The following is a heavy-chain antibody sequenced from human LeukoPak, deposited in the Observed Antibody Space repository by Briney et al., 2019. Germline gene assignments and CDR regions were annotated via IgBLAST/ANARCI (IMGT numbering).Heavy chain of an antibody. Sequence: SGGSLRLSCAAPGFTFSNAWMSWVRQAPGRGLEWVGRIKRRGDDGTIDYAAPVKGRLSISRDDSKNTLYLQMNSLKSEDTAVCYCTAGTGRSDFDYWGQGTLVTVSS. D-gene: IGHD3/OR15-3a*01. CDR1: GFTFSNAW. V-gene: IGHV3-15*01. CDR3: TAGTGRSDFDY. CDR2: IKRRGDDGTI. J-gene: IGHJ4*02.